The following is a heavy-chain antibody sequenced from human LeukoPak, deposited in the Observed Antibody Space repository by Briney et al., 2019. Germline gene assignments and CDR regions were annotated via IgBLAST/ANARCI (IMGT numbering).Heavy chain of an antibody. CDR3: ARFKYSYGSGIAY. CDR1: GYTFTGYY. D-gene: IGHD3-10*01. J-gene: IGHJ4*02. V-gene: IGHV1-2*02. CDR2: INPNSGGT. Sequence: ASVKVSCKASGYTFTGYYMHWVRQAPGQGLEWMGWINPNSGGTNYAQKFQGRVTMTRDTSISTAYMELSRLRSEDTAVYYCARFKYSYGSGIAYCGQGTLVTVSS.